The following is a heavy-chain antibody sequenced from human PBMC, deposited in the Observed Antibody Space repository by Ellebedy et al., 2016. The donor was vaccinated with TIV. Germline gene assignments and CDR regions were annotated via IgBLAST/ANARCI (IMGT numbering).Heavy chain of an antibody. J-gene: IGHJ6*02. Sequence: GGSLRLSCAASGFTFSSYAMSWVRQAPGKGLEWVSAISGSGGSTYYADSVKGRFTISRDNSKNTLYLQMNSLRAEDTAVYYCAKDLIAVAGSGSYYYYGMDVWGQGTTVTVSS. CDR2: ISGSGGST. D-gene: IGHD6-19*01. CDR3: AKDLIAVAGSGSYYYYGMDV. V-gene: IGHV3-23*01. CDR1: GFTFSSYA.